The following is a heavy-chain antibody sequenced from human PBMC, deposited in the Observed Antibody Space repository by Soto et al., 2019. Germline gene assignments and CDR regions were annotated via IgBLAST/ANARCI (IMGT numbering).Heavy chain of an antibody. V-gene: IGHV1-69*01. D-gene: IGHD3-3*01. CDR2: IIPIFGTA. Sequence: QVQLVQSGAEVKKPGSSVKVSCKASGGTFSSYAISWVRQAPGQGLEWMGGIIPIFGTANYAQKFQGRVTITADESTSTAYMELSSLRSEDTAVYYCARAGRHWSGYPKYYFDYWGQGTLVTVSS. J-gene: IGHJ4*02. CDR3: ARAGRHWSGYPKYYFDY. CDR1: GGTFSSYA.